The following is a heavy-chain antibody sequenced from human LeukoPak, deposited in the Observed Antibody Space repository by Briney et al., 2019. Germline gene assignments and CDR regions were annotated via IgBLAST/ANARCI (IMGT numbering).Heavy chain of an antibody. D-gene: IGHD1-26*01. Sequence: LETLSLTCTVSGGSISSYYWSWIRQPAGKGLEWIGRIYTSGSTNYNPSLKSRVTMSVETSKNQFSLKLSSVTDADTAVYYCARGPWGATLYYFDYWGQGTLVGVSS. CDR3: ARGPWGATLYYFDY. J-gene: IGHJ4*02. V-gene: IGHV4-4*07. CDR2: IYTSGST. CDR1: GGSISSYY.